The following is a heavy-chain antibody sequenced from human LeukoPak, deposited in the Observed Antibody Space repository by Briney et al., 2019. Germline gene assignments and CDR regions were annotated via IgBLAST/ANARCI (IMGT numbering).Heavy chain of an antibody. J-gene: IGHJ4*02. V-gene: IGHV1-69*13. CDR3: ARSKVRGDEQYFDY. CDR1: GGTFSIYA. D-gene: IGHD2-21*02. CDR2: IIPIFGTA. Sequence: VASVKVSCKASGGTFSIYAISWVRQAPGQGLEWVGGIIPIFGTANYAQKFQGRVTITADESTSTAYMELSSLRSEDTAVYYCARSKVRGDEQYFDYWGQGTLVTVSS.